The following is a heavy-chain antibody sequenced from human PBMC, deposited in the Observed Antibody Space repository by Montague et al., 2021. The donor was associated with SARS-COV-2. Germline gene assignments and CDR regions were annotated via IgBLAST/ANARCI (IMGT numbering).Heavy chain of an antibody. V-gene: IGHV4-34*01. D-gene: IGHD3-10*01. Sequence: SETLSLICAVYGGSLSGYYWSWIRQPPEKGLEWIGEINHSANTKYNPSLKGPVTISIDTSKNQFSLKMTSVTAADTATYYCASGIYPSGSYYNRYYYGLNIWGPGTTVIVSS. CDR1: GGSLSGYY. J-gene: IGHJ6*02. CDR3: ASGIYPSGSYYNRYYYGLNI. CDR2: INHSANT.